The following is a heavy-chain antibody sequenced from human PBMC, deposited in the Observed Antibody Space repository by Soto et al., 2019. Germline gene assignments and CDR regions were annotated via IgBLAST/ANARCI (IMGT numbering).Heavy chain of an antibody. J-gene: IGHJ4*02. CDR1: GYSFTRYW. Sequence: PGESLKISCKGSGYSFTRYWIAWVREMPGKGLEWMGIIYPGDSDTRYSPSFQGQVTISADKSVSTAYLQWSSLKASDAAMYYCARLGGDTSDFEYWGQGTLVTVSS. V-gene: IGHV5-51*01. CDR2: IYPGDSDT. D-gene: IGHD3-16*01. CDR3: ARLGGDTSDFEY.